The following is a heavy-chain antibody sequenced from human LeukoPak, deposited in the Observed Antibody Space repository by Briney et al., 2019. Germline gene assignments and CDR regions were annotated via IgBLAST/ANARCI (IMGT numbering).Heavy chain of an antibody. V-gene: IGHV3-9*01. CDR2: ISWNSGSI. Sequence: PGGSLRLSCAASGFTFDDYAMHWVRQAPGKGLEWVSGISWNSGSIGYADSVKGRFTISRDNSKNTLYLQMNSLRAEDTAVYYCAEGGSYGYSWFDPWGQGTLVTVSS. D-gene: IGHD5-18*01. J-gene: IGHJ5*02. CDR3: AEGGSYGYSWFDP. CDR1: GFTFDDYA.